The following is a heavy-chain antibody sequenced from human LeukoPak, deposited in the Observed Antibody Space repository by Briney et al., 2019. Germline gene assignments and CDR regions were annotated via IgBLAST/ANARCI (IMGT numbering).Heavy chain of an antibody. Sequence: GGSVSLFCVISGFTFKYYWVAWTRQDRGKGLEWVAHIKEDGNEIHYVDCVRARFPIAKHGAKNSLFLQVNSQRADDTVVYYCLRGGCELDYWGQGTPVTVSS. CDR1: GFTFKYYW. V-gene: IGHV3-7*01. CDR3: LRGGCELDY. CDR2: IKEDGNEI. D-gene: IGHD3-16*01. J-gene: IGHJ4*02.